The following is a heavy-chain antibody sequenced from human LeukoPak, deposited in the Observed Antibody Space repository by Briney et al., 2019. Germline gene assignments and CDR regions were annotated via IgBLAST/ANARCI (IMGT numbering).Heavy chain of an antibody. V-gene: IGHV4-34*01. Sequence: SETLSLTCAVYGGSFSGYYWSWIRQPPGKGPEWIGEINHSGSTNYNPSLKSRVTISVDTSKNQFSLKLSSVTAADTAVYYCATSIVVVPAATPHNWFDPWGQGTLVTVSS. CDR2: INHSGST. CDR3: ATSIVVVPAATPHNWFDP. D-gene: IGHD2-2*02. J-gene: IGHJ5*02. CDR1: GGSFSGYY.